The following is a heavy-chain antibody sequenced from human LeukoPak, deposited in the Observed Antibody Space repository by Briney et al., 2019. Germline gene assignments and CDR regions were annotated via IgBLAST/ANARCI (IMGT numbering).Heavy chain of an antibody. D-gene: IGHD3-22*01. V-gene: IGHV4-31*03. CDR2: IYHSGST. Sequence: SETLSLTRTVSGGCISSGGYYWRWTRHHPGKGLEWIGYIYHSGSTYYNPSLKSRLTISVDTSKNPFSLKVSSVTAADTAIYYCARDSHTSGYYYVDYWGQGTLVTVSS. CDR3: ARDSHTSGYYYVDY. CDR1: GGCISSGGYY. J-gene: IGHJ4*02.